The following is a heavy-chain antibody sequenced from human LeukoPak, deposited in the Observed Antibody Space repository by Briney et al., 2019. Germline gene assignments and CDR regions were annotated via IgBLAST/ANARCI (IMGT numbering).Heavy chain of an antibody. CDR2: MNPNSGNT. J-gene: IGHJ1*01. CDR1: GYTFTSYD. V-gene: IGHV1-8*03. D-gene: IGHD6-19*01. Sequence: GASVKVSCKASGYTFTSYDINWVRQATGQGLEWMGWMNPNSGNTGYAQKFQGRVTITRNTSISTAYMELSSLRSDDTAVYYCARSIQAVDSPFQHWGQGTLITVSS. CDR3: ARSIQAVDSPFQH.